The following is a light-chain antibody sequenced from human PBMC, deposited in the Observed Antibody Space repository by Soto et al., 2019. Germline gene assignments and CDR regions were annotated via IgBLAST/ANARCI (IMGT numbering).Light chain of an antibody. Sequence: EIVLTQSPGTLSLSPGETATLSCRASQSVARYLTWYQHKPGQAPRLLISRASTGATGIPDRFSGSGSGTDFTLTINRLEPEDSAVYYCQQHTVSMYTFGQGTKLEIK. CDR2: RAS. J-gene: IGKJ2*01. V-gene: IGKV3-20*01. CDR3: QQHTVSMYT. CDR1: QSVARY.